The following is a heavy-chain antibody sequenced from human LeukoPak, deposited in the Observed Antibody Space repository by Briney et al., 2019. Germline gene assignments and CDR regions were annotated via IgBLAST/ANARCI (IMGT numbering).Heavy chain of an antibody. CDR2: INANSGVT. CDR1: RYTFIGYY. Sequence: ASVKVSCKASRYTFIGYYVHWVRQAPGQGLEWMGWINANSGVTNYAQNFQGRVTMTRDTSISTVYMELSSLRPDDTAVYYCASYGDFSHNLDYWGQGTLVTVSS. D-gene: IGHD4-17*01. J-gene: IGHJ4*02. V-gene: IGHV1-2*02. CDR3: ASYGDFSHNLDY.